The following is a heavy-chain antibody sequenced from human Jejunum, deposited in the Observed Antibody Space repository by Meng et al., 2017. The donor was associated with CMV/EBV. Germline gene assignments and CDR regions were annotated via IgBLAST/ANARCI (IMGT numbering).Heavy chain of an antibody. CDR3: ARGLIRFGEHTDAMDV. Sequence: YTLSNHGISWVRQAPGQGPEWMGWISGYNADTNYAQKFQGRLTLTTEPSTSTAYMDLRTLSSDDTAVYYCARGLIRFGEHTDAMDVWGPGTTVTVSS. V-gene: IGHV1-18*01. CDR2: ISGYNADT. CDR1: YTLSNHG. J-gene: IGHJ6*02. D-gene: IGHD3-10*01.